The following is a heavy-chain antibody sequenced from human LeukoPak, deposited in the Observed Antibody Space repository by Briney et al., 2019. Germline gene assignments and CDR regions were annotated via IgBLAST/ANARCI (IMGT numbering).Heavy chain of an antibody. CDR2: IRYDGSNK. CDR1: GFTFSSYG. J-gene: IGHJ5*02. Sequence: GGSLRLSCAASGFTFSSYGMHWVRQAPGKGLEWVAFIRYDGSNKYYTDSVKGRFTISRDNSKNTLYLQMNSLRAEDTAVYYCAKDLMRDRWFGESWGQGTLVTVSS. D-gene: IGHD3-10*01. CDR3: AKDLMRDRWFGES. V-gene: IGHV3-30*02.